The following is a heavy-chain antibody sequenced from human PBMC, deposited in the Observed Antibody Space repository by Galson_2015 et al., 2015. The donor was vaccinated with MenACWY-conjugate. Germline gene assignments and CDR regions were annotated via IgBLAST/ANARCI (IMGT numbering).Heavy chain of an antibody. Sequence: SVKVSCKASGNTFNVYYFHWVRQAPGQGLEWMGRINPNSGDGNSAQRFQGRVTMTRDTSASTTYMELNRLTPDDTAVYYCARGPLRAAGDSFDSWGQGTLVTVS. D-gene: IGHD2-21*01. CDR3: ARGPLRAAGDSFDS. CDR1: GNTFNVYY. J-gene: IGHJ4*02. V-gene: IGHV1-2*06. CDR2: INPNSGDG.